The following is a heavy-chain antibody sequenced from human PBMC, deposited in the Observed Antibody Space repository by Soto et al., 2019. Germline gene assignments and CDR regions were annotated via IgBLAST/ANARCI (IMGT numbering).Heavy chain of an antibody. Sequence: GGSLRLSCAASGFTFSSYWMSWVRQAPGKGLKWVANIKQDGSEKYYVDSVKGRFTISRDNAKNSLYLQMNSLRAEDTAVYYCARLYYDILTGYPAYYYYYMDVWGKGTTVTVSS. CDR1: GFTFSSYW. CDR2: IKQDGSEK. V-gene: IGHV3-7*01. CDR3: ARLYYDILTGYPAYYYYYMDV. D-gene: IGHD3-9*01. J-gene: IGHJ6*03.